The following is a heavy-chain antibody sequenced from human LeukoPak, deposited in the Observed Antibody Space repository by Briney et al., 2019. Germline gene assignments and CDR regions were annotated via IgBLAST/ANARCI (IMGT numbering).Heavy chain of an antibody. J-gene: IGHJ5*02. CDR3: ARDAIYCSSTSCSTNWFDP. D-gene: IGHD2-2*02. CDR2: MNPNSGNT. Sequence: ASVTVSCKASGYTFTSYDINWVRQATGQGLEWMGWMNPNSGNTGYAQKFQGRVTMTRNTSISTAYMELSSLRSEDTAVYYCARDAIYCSSTSCSTNWFDPWGQGTLVTVSS. V-gene: IGHV1-8*01. CDR1: GYTFTSYD.